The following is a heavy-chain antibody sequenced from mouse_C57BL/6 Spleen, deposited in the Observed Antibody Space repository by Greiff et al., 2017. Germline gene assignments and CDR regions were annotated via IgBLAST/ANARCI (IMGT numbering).Heavy chain of an antibody. D-gene: IGHD1-2*01. V-gene: IGHV1-9*01. Sequence: QVQLQQSGAELMKPGASVKFSCKATGYTFTGYWIDWVKQRPGHGLEWIGEILPGSGSTNYNEKFKGKATFTVDTSSNTAYMQLSSLTTEDSAMWYCAGIIATAYNFDYCGQGATLTVSS. CDR3: AGIIATAYNFDY. J-gene: IGHJ2*01. CDR2: ILPGSGST. CDR1: GYTFTGYW.